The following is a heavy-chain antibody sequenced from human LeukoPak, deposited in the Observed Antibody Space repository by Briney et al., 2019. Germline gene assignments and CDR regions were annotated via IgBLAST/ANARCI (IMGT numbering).Heavy chain of an antibody. D-gene: IGHD3-16*01. CDR3: ARDWVS. Sequence: GGSLRLSCEASGFTFSNYAIHWVRQAPGKGLEWVSVIYSGGSTYYADSVKGRFTISRDNSKNTLYLQMNSLRAEDTAVYYCARDWVSWGQGTLVTVSS. J-gene: IGHJ5*02. V-gene: IGHV3-53*01. CDR2: IYSGGST. CDR1: GFTFSNYA.